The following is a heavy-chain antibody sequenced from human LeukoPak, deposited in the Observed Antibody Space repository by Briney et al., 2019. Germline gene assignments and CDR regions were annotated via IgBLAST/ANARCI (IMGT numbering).Heavy chain of an antibody. Sequence: GGSLRLSCAASGFSFSSYAMTWARQAPVKGLEWVSAISGDGTRTYYADSVKGWFTISRDNSKNTLYLEMSSLRVEDTAIYYCAKWPEGAMDYFDYWGQGTLVTVSS. CDR3: AKWPEGAMDYFDY. V-gene: IGHV3-23*01. CDR2: ISGDGTRT. D-gene: IGHD3-16*01. CDR1: GFSFSSYA. J-gene: IGHJ4*02.